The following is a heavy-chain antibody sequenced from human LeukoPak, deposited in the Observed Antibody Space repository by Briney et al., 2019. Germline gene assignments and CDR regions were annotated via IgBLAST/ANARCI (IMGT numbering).Heavy chain of an antibody. D-gene: IGHD2-21*02. CDR2: IKPDSGVT. CDR3: ARGGYCGGDCYYAFDI. J-gene: IGHJ3*02. Sequence: ASVKVSFKASGYTFTAYYIHWVRQAPGQGLEWMGWIKPDSGVTNYAQKFQGRVTMTRDTSITTAYMELSRLRSDDTAFYYCARGGYCGGDCYYAFDIWGQGTMVTVSS. CDR1: GYTFTAYY. V-gene: IGHV1-2*02.